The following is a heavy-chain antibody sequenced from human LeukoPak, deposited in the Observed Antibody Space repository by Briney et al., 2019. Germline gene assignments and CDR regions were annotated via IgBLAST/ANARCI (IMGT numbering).Heavy chain of an antibody. V-gene: IGHV3-66*02. Sequence: GGSLRLSCAASGFTVSSNYMSWVRQAPEKGLEWVSVIYSGGSTYYADSVKGRFTISRDNSKNTLYLQMNSLRAEDTAVYYCAIRGRYYDFWSGIVDYWGQGTLVTVSS. D-gene: IGHD3-3*01. CDR3: AIRGRYYDFWSGIVDY. J-gene: IGHJ4*02. CDR2: IYSGGST. CDR1: GFTVSSNY.